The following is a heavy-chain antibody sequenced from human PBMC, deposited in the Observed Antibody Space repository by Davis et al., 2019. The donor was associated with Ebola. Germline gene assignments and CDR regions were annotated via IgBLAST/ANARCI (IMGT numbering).Heavy chain of an antibody. D-gene: IGHD3-3*01. CDR1: GGSISSYY. CDR3: ARDSYDFWSGYYTGIWFDP. J-gene: IGHJ5*02. Sequence: SETLSLTCTVSGGSISSYYWSWIRQPPGKGLEWIGYIYYSGSTNYNPSLKGRVTISVDTSKNQFSLKLSSVTAADTAVYYCARDSYDFWSGYYTGIWFDPWGQGTLVTVSS. CDR2: IYYSGST. V-gene: IGHV4-59*01.